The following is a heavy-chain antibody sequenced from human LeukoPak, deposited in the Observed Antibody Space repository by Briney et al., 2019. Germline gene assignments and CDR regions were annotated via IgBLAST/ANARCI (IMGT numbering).Heavy chain of an antibody. CDR1: GFTFSSYA. Sequence: AGGSLRLSCASSGFTFSSYAMSWVRQAPGKGLEWVSTIGGTGVRTYYADSVKGRFTISRDNFKNTLYLQINSLRAEDTAVYFCAKDRLGGPYFFHYWGQGTLVTVSS. CDR3: AKDRLGGPYFFHY. D-gene: IGHD3-16*01. CDR2: IGGTGVRT. J-gene: IGHJ4*02. V-gene: IGHV3-23*01.